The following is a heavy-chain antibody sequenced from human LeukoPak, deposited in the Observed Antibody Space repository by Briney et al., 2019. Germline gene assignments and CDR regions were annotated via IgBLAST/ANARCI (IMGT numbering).Heavy chain of an antibody. CDR3: ARHEDRRTFDY. V-gene: IGHV4-59*08. CDR2: IYYSGST. J-gene: IGHJ4*02. CDR1: GGSISSYY. Sequence: SETLSLTCTVSGGSISSYYWSWIRQPPGKGLEWIGYIYYSGSTNYNPSLKSRVTISVDTSKNQFSLKLSSVTAADTAVYYCARHEDRRTFDYWGQGTLVTVSS.